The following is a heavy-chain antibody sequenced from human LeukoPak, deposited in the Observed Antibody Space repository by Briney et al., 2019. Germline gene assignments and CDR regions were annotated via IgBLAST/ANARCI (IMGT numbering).Heavy chain of an antibody. CDR1: GFTFSSYA. J-gene: IGHJ4*02. D-gene: IGHD6-6*01. CDR3: VKDQSTSSPVYYLDH. V-gene: IGHV3-64D*06. Sequence: GGSLRLSCSASGFTFSSYAMHWVRQAPGKGLEYVSAISSNGGSTYYADSVKGRFTLSRDNSKNTLYLQMSSLRAEDTAVYYCVKDQSTSSPVYYLDHWGQGTLVTVSS. CDR2: ISSNGGST.